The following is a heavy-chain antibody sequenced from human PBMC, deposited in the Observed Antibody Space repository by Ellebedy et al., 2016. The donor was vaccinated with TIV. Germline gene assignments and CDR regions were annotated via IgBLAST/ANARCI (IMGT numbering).Heavy chain of an antibody. D-gene: IGHD3-3*01. CDR3: TRPAVLRFLEWLLYQGGYGY. J-gene: IGHJ4*02. Sequence: GESLKISCAASGFTFSSYSMNWVRQAPGKGLEWVGFIRSKAYGGTTEYAASVKGRFTISRDDSKSIAYLQMNSLKTEDTAVYYCTRPAVLRFLEWLLYQGGYGYWGQGTLVTVSS. V-gene: IGHV3-49*04. CDR1: GFTFSSYS. CDR2: IRSKAYGGTT.